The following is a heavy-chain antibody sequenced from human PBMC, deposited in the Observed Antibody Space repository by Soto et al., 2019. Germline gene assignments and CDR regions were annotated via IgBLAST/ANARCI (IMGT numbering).Heavy chain of an antibody. CDR3: ARMATFGSLNWFDP. CDR1: GYSFTNDD. J-gene: IGHJ5*02. Sequence: ASVKGSCTASGYSFTNDDVSWVRQATGQGLEWMGWMNPGSGDTGYAQKFQGRVTMTRDISIATAYMELSSLRSDDTAIYYCARMATFGSLNWFDPWGQGTLVTVS. V-gene: IGHV1-8*01. D-gene: IGHD3-10*01. CDR2: MNPGSGDT.